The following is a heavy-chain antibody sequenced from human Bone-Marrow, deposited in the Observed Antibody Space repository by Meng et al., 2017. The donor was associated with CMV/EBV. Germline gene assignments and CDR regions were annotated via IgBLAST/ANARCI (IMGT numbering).Heavy chain of an antibody. CDR1: GYTFTSYG. CDR3: ARAHVPQYDYVWGSAFDF. D-gene: IGHD3-16*01. V-gene: IGHV1-18*01. Sequence: ASVKVSCKASGYTFTSYGISWVRQAPGQGLEWMGWISAYNGNTNYAQKLQGRVTMTTDTSTSTAYMELRSLRSDDTAVYYCARAHVPQYDYVWGSAFDFWGQGTMVTVSS. CDR2: ISAYNGNT. J-gene: IGHJ3*01.